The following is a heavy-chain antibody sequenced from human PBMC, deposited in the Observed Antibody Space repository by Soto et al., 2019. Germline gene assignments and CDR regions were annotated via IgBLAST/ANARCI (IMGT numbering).Heavy chain of an antibody. CDR2: IKQDGSEK. CDR3: ARDPLESSRAPSDY. J-gene: IGHJ4*02. D-gene: IGHD3-16*02. CDR1: GFTFSSYW. V-gene: IGHV3-7*03. Sequence: GGSLRLSCAASGFTFSSYWMSWVRQAPGKGLEWVANIKQDGSEKYYVDSVKGRFTISRDNAKNSLYLQMNSLRAEDTAVYYCARDPLESSRAPSDYWGQGTLVTVSS.